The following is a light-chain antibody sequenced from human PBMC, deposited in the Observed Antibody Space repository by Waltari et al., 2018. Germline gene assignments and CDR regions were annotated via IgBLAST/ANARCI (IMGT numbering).Light chain of an antibody. CDR1: QSLVYSDGNTY. CDR3: MQGTHWPYT. Sequence: DAVLTQSPLSLPVTLGQPASISCRSSQSLVYSDGNTYLNWFQQRPGQSPRRLSYKVSDRDSGVPDRFGGSGSGTDFTLKISRVEAEDVGVYYCMQGTHWPYTFGQGTKVEIK. V-gene: IGKV2-30*01. J-gene: IGKJ2*01. CDR2: KVS.